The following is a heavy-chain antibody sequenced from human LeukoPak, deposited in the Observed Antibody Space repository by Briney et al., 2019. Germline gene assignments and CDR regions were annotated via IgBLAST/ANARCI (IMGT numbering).Heavy chain of an antibody. D-gene: IGHD3-22*01. J-gene: IGHJ4*02. CDR1: GGTSNSHA. CDR2: IIPNLGTT. V-gene: IGHV1-69*04. CDR3: ATTNDGGGYQWGDFFDF. Sequence: SVKVSCKASGGTSNSHAISWVRQAPGQGLEWMGRIIPNLGTTNRAQNFQDRVTLTADKSTNTACMELTSLTSDDTAVYYCATTNDGGGYQWGDFFDFWGQGTLVTVSS.